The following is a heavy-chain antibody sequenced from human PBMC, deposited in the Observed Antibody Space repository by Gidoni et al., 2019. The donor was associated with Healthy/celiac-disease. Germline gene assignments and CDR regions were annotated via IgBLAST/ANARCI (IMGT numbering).Heavy chain of an antibody. D-gene: IGHD6-13*01. CDR2: INHSGST. CDR3: ARTGVWYPPFYH. Sequence: QVQLQQWGAGLLKPSETLSLTCAVYGGSFSGYYWSWIRQPPGKGLEWIGEINHSGSTNYNPSLKSRVTISVDASKNQCSLKLSSVTAADTAVYYCARTGVWYPPFYHWGQGTLVTVSS. V-gene: IGHV4-34*01. J-gene: IGHJ4*02. CDR1: GGSFSGYY.